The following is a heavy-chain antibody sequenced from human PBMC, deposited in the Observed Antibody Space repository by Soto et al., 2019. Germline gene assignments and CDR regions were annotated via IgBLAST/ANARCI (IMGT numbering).Heavy chain of an antibody. Sequence: QVRLVESGGGVIQPGRSLRLSCAASGFTFRNHGMHWVRQAPGKGLEWVAVIWYDGSNKYYAESVKGRFTISRDNSKNTLYLQMSSLRVEDTAVSYCARDARAKRLDVWGQGTTVTVSS. CDR2: IWYDGSNK. CDR3: ARDARAKRLDV. CDR1: GFTFRNHG. J-gene: IGHJ6*02. V-gene: IGHV3-33*01. D-gene: IGHD3-16*01.